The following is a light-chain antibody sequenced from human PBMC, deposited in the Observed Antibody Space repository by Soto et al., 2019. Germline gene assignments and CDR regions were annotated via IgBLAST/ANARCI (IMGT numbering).Light chain of an antibody. V-gene: IGKV3-15*01. CDR2: DAS. J-gene: IGKJ2*01. CDR3: QQYSNWKT. CDR1: RTVGSK. Sequence: EIVMTQSPATLSASPGERVTLSCRASRTVGSKLAWYQQKPGQAPRLLISDASTRATGIPARFSGSGSGTEFTLTISSLQSEDFAVYYCQQYSNWKTFGQGTKLEIK.